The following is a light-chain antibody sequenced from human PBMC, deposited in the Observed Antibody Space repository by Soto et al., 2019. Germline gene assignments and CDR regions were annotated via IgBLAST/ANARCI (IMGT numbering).Light chain of an antibody. CDR3: QSYDSSLSGLWV. J-gene: IGLJ3*02. V-gene: IGLV1-40*01. Sequence: QSVLTQPPSVSGAPGQRVTISCTGSSSNIGAGYDVHWYQQLPGTAPKLLFYGNSNRPSGVPDRFSGSKSGTSASLAITGLQAEDEADYYCQSYDSSLSGLWVFGGGTKVTVL. CDR1: SSNIGAGYD. CDR2: GNS.